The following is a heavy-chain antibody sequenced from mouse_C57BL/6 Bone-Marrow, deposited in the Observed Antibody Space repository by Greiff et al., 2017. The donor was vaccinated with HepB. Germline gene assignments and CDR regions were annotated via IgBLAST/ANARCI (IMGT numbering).Heavy chain of an antibody. V-gene: IGHV3-3*01. CDR2: TFYSGIT. CDR3: ARPSITTVVATDAMDY. CDR1: GFSINSDCY. J-gene: IGHJ4*01. D-gene: IGHD1-1*01. Sequence: EVKLQESGPSLVRPSQTLSLTCTVTGFSINSDCYWIWIRQFPGNKLEYIGYTFYSGITYYNPSLESRTYITRDTSKNQFSLKLSSVTTEDTATYYCARPSITTVVATDAMDYWGQGTSVTVSS.